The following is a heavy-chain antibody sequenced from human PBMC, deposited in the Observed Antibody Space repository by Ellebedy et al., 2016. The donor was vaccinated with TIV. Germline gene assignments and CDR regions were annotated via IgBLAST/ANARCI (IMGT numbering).Heavy chain of an antibody. CDR3: ARLSGYSYGYGY. V-gene: IGHV4-31*03. D-gene: IGHD5-18*01. CDR2: IYYSGST. Sequence: SETLSLTXTVSGGSISSGGYYWSWIRQHPGKGLEWIGYIYYSGSTYYNPSLKSRVTISVDTSKNQFSLKLSSVTAADTAVYYCARLSGYSYGYGYWGQGTLVTVSS. CDR1: GGSISSGGYY. J-gene: IGHJ4*02.